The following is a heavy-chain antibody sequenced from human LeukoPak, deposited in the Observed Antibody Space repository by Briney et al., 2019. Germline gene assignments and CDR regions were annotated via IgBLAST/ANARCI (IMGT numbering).Heavy chain of an antibody. V-gene: IGHV3-53*01. Sequence: PGGSLRLSCAASGFTVSSHYMSWVRQAPGKGLEWVSVTDSGGSTSYADSVKGRFTISRDTSKNTLYLQMNGLRAEDTAVYYCARDPAGGRYYYYMDVWGKGTTVTVSS. CDR3: ARDPAGGRYYYYMDV. CDR2: TDSGGST. D-gene: IGHD3-16*01. J-gene: IGHJ6*03. CDR1: GFTVSSHY.